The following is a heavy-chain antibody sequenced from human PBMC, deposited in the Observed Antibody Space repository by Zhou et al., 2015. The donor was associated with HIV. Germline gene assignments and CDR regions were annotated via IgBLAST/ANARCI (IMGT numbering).Heavy chain of an antibody. D-gene: IGHD3-16*02. CDR1: GGTFSSYA. J-gene: IGHJ4*02. CDR2: IIPIFGTA. Sequence: QVQLVQSGAEVKKPGSSVKVSCKASGGTFSSYAISWVRQAPGQGLEWMGGIIPIFGTANYAQKFQGRVTITADESTSTAYMELSSLRSEDTAVYYCARVYLRLGELSPSRYFDYWGQGTLVTVSS. V-gene: IGHV1-69*12. CDR3: ARVYLRLGELSPSRYFDY.